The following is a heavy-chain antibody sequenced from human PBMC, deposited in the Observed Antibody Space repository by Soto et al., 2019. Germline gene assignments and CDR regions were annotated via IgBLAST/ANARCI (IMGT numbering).Heavy chain of an antibody. CDR3: TLFYGGDPALDY. J-gene: IGHJ4*02. CDR1: GGSISSGGYY. CDR2: IYYSGST. Sequence: SETLSLTCTVSGGSISSGGYYWSWIRQHPGKGLEWIGYIYYSGSTYYNPSLKSRVTISVDTSKNQFSLKLSSVTAADTAVYYCTLFYGGDPALDYWGQGTLVTVSS. V-gene: IGHV4-31*03. D-gene: IGHD2-21*02.